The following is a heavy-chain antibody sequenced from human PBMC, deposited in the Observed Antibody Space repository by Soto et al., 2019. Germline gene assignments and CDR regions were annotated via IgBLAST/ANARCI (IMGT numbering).Heavy chain of an antibody. D-gene: IGHD1-26*01. CDR1: GYTLTELS. CDR2: FDPEDGET. V-gene: IGHV1-24*01. J-gene: IGHJ6*02. Sequence: ASVKVSCKVSGYTLTELSMHWVRQAPGKGLEWMGGFDPEDGETIYAQKFQGRVTMTEDASTDTAYMELSSLRSEDTAVYYCATIPGGSYYYYGMDVWGQGTTVTVSS. CDR3: ATIPGGSYYYYGMDV.